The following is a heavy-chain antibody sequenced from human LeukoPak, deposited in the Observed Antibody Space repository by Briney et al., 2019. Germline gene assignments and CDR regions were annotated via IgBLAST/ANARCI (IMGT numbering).Heavy chain of an antibody. D-gene: IGHD6-13*01. Sequence: SETLSLTCGVHGGSFSGYYWSWIRQPPGKGLERIGEINHSGSTSYNPSLKSRFTISVDTSKNQFSLKLSSVTEADTAVYYCARMGLYTSSWYRFYYFDYWGQGTLVTVSS. CDR1: GGSFSGYY. J-gene: IGHJ4*02. CDR2: INHSGST. V-gene: IGHV4-34*01. CDR3: ARMGLYTSSWYRFYYFDY.